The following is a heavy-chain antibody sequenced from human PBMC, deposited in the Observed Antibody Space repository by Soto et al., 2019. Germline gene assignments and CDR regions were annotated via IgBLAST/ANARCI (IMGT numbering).Heavy chain of an antibody. Sequence: SETLSLTCTVSGGSINGYYWTWLRQSPTNGLEWIGYFHFSGSTKYNPSLESRLTISADTSKNQISLTLSSVTAADTAVYYCARASGYSYGYDDFFDNWGQGTLVNVSS. CDR1: GGSINGYY. CDR3: ARASGYSYGYDDFFDN. J-gene: IGHJ4*01. V-gene: IGHV4-59*01. CDR2: FHFSGST. D-gene: IGHD5-18*01.